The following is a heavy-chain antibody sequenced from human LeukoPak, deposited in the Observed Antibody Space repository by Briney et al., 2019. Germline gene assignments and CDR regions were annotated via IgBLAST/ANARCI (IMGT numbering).Heavy chain of an antibody. D-gene: IGHD6-13*01. CDR3: ARNKTITAAGTFDQ. J-gene: IGHJ4*02. CDR2: LYNSAST. Sequence: SETPTLTCTVSGASISSYTYYWGWIRQPPGKGLEWIGSLYNSASTHYNPSLKSRVTMAVDTSKNQFSLRLRSVTAADTAIYYCARNKTITAAGTFDQWGQGTLVTVSS. V-gene: IGHV4-39*01. CDR1: GASISSYTYY.